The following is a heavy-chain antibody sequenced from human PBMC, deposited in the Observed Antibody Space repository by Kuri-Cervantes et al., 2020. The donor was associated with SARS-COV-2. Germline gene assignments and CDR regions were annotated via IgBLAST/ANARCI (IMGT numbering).Heavy chain of an antibody. CDR3: ASSGHKVAFDI. J-gene: IGHJ3*02. D-gene: IGHD2-15*01. CDR1: GGSISSGSYY. CDR2: IYTSGST. V-gene: IGHV4-61*02. Sequence: SETLSLTCTVSGGSISSGSYYWGWIRQPAGKGLEWIGRIYTSGSTNYNPSLKSRVTISVDTSKNQFSLKLSSVTAADTAVYYCASSGHKVAFDIWGQGTMVTVSS.